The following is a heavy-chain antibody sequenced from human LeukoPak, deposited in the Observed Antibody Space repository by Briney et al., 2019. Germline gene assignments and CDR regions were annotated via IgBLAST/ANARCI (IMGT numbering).Heavy chain of an antibody. CDR2: INHSGST. V-gene: IGHV4-34*01. Sequence: SETLSHTCAVYGGSFSGYYWSWIRQPPGKGLEWIGEINHSGSTNYNPSLKSRVTISVDTCKNQFSLKLSSVTAADTAVYYCARLDYYDSSGYYYDYWGQGTLVTVSS. J-gene: IGHJ4*02. D-gene: IGHD3-22*01. CDR3: ARLDYYDSSGYYYDY. CDR1: GGSFSGYY.